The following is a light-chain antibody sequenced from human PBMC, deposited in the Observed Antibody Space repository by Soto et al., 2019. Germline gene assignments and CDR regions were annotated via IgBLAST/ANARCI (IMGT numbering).Light chain of an antibody. CDR3: QQYRT. V-gene: IGKV1-5*01. CDR1: QSISSW. J-gene: IGKJ1*01. Sequence: DIQMTQSPSTLSASVGDRVTITCRASQSISSWLAWYQQKPGKAPKLLIYDASSLESAVPSRFSGSGSGTEFPLTISSLQPDDFATYHCQQYRTFGQGTKVEIK. CDR2: DAS.